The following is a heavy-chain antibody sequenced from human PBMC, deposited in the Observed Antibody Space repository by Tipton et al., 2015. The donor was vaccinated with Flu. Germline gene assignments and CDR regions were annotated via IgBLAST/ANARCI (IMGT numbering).Heavy chain of an antibody. D-gene: IGHD4-11*01. J-gene: IGHJ5*02. CDR3: ARRDFSNYVSEPKNWFDI. CDR1: GGSISGGDYY. CDR2: MYTRGTS. V-gene: IGHV4-61*02. Sequence: TLSLTCTVSGGSISGGDYYWSWIRQPAGKGLEWLGRMYTRGTSNYNPSLKSRLTILFDTSKNQFSLRLTSVTAADTAVYFCARRDFSNYVSEPKNWFDIWGQGTLVTVSS.